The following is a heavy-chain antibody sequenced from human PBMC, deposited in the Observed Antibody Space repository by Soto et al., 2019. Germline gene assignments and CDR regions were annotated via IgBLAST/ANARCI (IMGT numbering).Heavy chain of an antibody. CDR1: GGSISSSSYY. CDR3: ARQVVDGTVAGTGSFDY. V-gene: IGHV4-39*01. J-gene: IGHJ4*02. CDR2: IYYSGSP. Sequence: PSETLSLTCTVSGGSISSSSYYWGWIRQPPGKGLEWIGSIYYSGSPNYNPSLKSRVTISVDTSKNQFSLKLSSVTAADTAVYYCARQVVDGTVAGTGSFDYWGQGTLVTVSS. D-gene: IGHD6-19*01.